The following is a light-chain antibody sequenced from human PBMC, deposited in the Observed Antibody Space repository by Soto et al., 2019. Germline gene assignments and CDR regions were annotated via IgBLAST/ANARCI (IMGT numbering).Light chain of an antibody. CDR2: EVS. CDR1: SSDFGNYQF. V-gene: IGLV2-14*02. J-gene: IGLJ1*01. Sequence: QSALTQPASVSGSPGQSITISCTGTSSDFGNYQFVSWYQQHPGKAPKPMIYEVSNRPSGVSNRFSGSKSGNTASLTISGLQAEDEADYYCSSYTSSTTYVFGTGTKV. CDR3: SSYTSSTTYV.